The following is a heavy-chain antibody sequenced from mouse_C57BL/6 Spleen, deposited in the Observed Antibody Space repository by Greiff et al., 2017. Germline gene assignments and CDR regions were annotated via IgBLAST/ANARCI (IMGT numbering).Heavy chain of an antibody. D-gene: IGHD2-1*01. J-gene: IGHJ2*01. V-gene: IGHV3-1*01. CDR3: ASSNLLGYFDD. CDR2: ISYSGST. Sequence: EVQLQESGPGMVKPSQSLSLTCTVTGYSITSGYDWHWIRHFPGNKLEWMGYISYSGSTNYNPSLKSRISITHDTSKNHFFLKLNSVTTEDTATYYCASSNLLGYFDDWGQGTTLTVSS. CDR1: GYSITSGYD.